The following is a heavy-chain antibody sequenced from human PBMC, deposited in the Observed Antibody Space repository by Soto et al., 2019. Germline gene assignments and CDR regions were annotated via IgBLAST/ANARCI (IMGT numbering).Heavy chain of an antibody. CDR3: ARRQIPPPTRGAANARGAMDV. CDR1: GFTFNNYG. V-gene: IGHV3-33*01. Sequence: QVQLVESGGGVVQPGRSLRLSCAASGFTFNNYGMHWVRQAPGKGLEWLAVIWNDGSNSSYANSVKGRFTISRDNSKNTLYLHRSSLRAEDTGVYYCARRQIPPPTRGAANARGAMDVWGQGTTVTVSS. J-gene: IGHJ6*02. D-gene: IGHD6-13*01. CDR2: IWNDGSNS.